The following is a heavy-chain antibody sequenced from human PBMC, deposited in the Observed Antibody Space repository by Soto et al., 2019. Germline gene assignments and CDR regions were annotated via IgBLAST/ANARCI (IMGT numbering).Heavy chain of an antibody. Sequence: EVQLVESGGGLVQPGGSLRLSCAASGFTFSSYWMSWVRQAPGKGLEWVANIKQDGSEKYYVDSVKGRFTISRDNAKNSLYLQMNSLRAEDTAVYYCARWPITIFGETVFDYWGQGTLVTVSS. CDR2: IKQDGSEK. V-gene: IGHV3-7*01. D-gene: IGHD3-3*01. J-gene: IGHJ4*02. CDR1: GFTFSSYW. CDR3: ARWPITIFGETVFDY.